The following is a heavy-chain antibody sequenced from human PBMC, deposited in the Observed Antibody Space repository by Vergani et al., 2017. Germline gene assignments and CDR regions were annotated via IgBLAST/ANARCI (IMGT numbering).Heavy chain of an antibody. D-gene: IGHD6-13*01. CDR3: ARQRIAAAGTSFDY. Sequence: QVQLQESGPGLVKPSETLSLTCTVSGGSISSYYWSWIRQPPGKGLEWIGYIHYSGSTNYNPSLKSRVTISVDTSKNQFSLKLSSVTAADTAVYYCARQRIAAAGTSFDYWGQGTLVTVSS. J-gene: IGHJ4*02. V-gene: IGHV4-59*08. CDR1: GGSISSYY. CDR2: IHYSGST.